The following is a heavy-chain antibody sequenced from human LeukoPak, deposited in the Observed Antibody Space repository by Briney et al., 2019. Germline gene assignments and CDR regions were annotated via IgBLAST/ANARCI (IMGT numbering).Heavy chain of an antibody. J-gene: IGHJ6*02. CDR3: ATYCSGGSCSRDYYYYGMDV. D-gene: IGHD2-15*01. CDR1: GLTFSSHA. CDR2: ISGSGSRT. Sequence: TGGSLRLSCAASGLTFSSHAMSWVRQAPGKGLEWVSAISGSGSRTYYTDSVKGRFTISRDNSKNTLYMQMNSLRAEDTAVYYCATYCSGGSCSRDYYYYGMDVWGQGTTVTVS. V-gene: IGHV3-23*01.